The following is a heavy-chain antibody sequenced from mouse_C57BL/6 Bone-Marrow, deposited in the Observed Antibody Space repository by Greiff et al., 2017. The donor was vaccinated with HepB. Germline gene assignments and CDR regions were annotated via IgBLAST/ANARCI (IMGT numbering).Heavy chain of an antibody. V-gene: IGHV1-77*01. CDR1: GYTFTDYY. J-gene: IGHJ1*03. CDR3: ARSPPPYYGSSRWYFDV. D-gene: IGHD1-1*01. CDR2: IGPGSGST. Sequence: QVQLQQSGAELVKPGASVKISCKASGYTFTDYYINWVKQRPGQGLEWIGKIGPGSGSTYYNEKFKGKATLTADKSSSTAYMQLSSLTSEDSAVYFCARSPPPYYGSSRWYFDVWGTGTTVTVSS.